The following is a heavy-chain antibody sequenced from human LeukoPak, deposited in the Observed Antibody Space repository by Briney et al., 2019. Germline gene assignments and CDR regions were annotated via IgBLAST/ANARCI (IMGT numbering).Heavy chain of an antibody. CDR2: ISAYNGNT. CDR1: GYTFTSYG. CDR3: ARDSDILTGEGPYY. J-gene: IGHJ4*02. Sequence: ASVKVSCKGSGYTFTSYGISWVRQAPGQGLEWMGWISAYNGNTNYAQKLQGRVTMTTDTSTSTAYMELRSLRSDDTAVYYCARDSDILTGEGPYYWGQGTLVTVSS. V-gene: IGHV1-18*01. D-gene: IGHD3-9*01.